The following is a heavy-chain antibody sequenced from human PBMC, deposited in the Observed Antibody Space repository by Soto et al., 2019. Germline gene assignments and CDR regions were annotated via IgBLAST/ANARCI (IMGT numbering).Heavy chain of an antibody. D-gene: IGHD6-13*01. CDR1: GDSVSSNSAA. CDR3: AREGVAAAAHYYYYGMDV. J-gene: IGHJ6*02. CDR2: TYYRSKWYN. V-gene: IGHV6-1*01. Sequence: QTLSLTCAISGDSVSSNSAAWNWIRQSPSRGLEWLGRTYYRSKWYNDYAVSVKSRITINPDTSKNQFSLQLNSVTAEDTAVYYCAREGVAAAAHYYYYGMDVWGQGTSVTVSS.